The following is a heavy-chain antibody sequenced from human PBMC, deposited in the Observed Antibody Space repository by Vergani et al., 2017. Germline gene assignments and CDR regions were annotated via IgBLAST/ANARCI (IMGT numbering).Heavy chain of an antibody. D-gene: IGHD1-7*01. CDR3: VKGKGTFEN. J-gene: IGHJ4*02. CDR2: IRPDGSAT. CDR1: GFSLSRFW. V-gene: IGHV3-7*01. Sequence: EVQLVESGGGLVQPGGSLRLSCEASGFSLSRFWMSWVRQAPEKGLEWVAHIRPDGSATSYVDSVKGRFTISRDNSKNMVYIQMNSLRPEDTAVYYCVKGKGTFENWGQGTLVTVSS.